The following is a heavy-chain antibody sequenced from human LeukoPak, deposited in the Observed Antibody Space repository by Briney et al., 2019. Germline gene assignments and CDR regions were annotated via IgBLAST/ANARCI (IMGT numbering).Heavy chain of an antibody. J-gene: IGHJ4*02. D-gene: IGHD1-1*01. V-gene: IGHV3-21*01. CDR3: ARDFTGCSRLNCYFDY. CDR2: IMSSKSHI. CDR1: GVTFTSES. Sequence: GGSLRLSCAASGVTFTSESMNWVRQAPGKGLEWGSWIMSSKSHIYYADSVRGRFTISPDNATHSLYLQLNSLTAEATAVYYCARDFTGCSRLNCYFDYWGQGTLVTVSS.